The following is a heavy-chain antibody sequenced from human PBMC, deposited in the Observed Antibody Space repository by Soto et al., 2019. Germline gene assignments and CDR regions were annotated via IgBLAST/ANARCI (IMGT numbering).Heavy chain of an antibody. CDR2: INSDGSST. CDR3: AKDSSSWDRYYYYYGMDV. J-gene: IGHJ6*02. V-gene: IGHV3-74*01. CDR1: GFTFSSYW. D-gene: IGHD6-13*01. Sequence: EVQLVESGGGLVQPGGSLRLSCAASGFTFSSYWMHWVRQAPGKGLVWVSRINSDGSSTSYADSVKGRFTISRDNAKNTLYLQMNSLRAEDTAVYYGAKDSSSWDRYYYYYGMDVWGQGTTVTVSS.